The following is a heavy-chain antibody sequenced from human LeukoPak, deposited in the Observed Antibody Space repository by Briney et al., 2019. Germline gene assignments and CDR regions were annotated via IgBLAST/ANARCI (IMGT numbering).Heavy chain of an antibody. CDR1: GGSISSYY. J-gene: IGHJ4*02. V-gene: IGHV4-4*07. CDR2: IHPSGST. CDR3: ARGPPPDFDY. Sequence: SETLSLTCTVSGGSISSYYWSWVRQPAGKGLEWIGRIHPSGSTNYNPSLKSRVTLSVDTSKNQFSLKLSSVTAADTAVYYCARGPPPDFDYWGRGTLVTVSS.